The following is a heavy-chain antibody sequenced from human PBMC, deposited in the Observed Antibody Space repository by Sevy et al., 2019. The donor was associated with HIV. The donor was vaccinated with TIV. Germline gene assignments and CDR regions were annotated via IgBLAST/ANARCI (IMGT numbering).Heavy chain of an antibody. Sequence: GGSLRLSCAASAFTFSTYWMTWVRQAPGKGLEWVANIKQDGSEKYYVDSVKGRFTISRDNARNSLYLQINSLRAEDTAVYYCARKYYYDTGGFDYWGQGTLVTVSS. CDR3: ARKYYYDTGGFDY. J-gene: IGHJ4*02. CDR2: IKQDGSEK. V-gene: IGHV3-7*03. CDR1: AFTFSTYW. D-gene: IGHD3-22*01.